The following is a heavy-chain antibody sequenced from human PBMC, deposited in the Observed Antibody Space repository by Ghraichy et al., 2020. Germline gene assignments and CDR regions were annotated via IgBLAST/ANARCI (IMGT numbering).Heavy chain of an antibody. D-gene: IGHD3-16*01. CDR2: TYYRSRWYN. CDR3: ARGAEGVFDY. CDR1: GESVYSNRAG. V-gene: IGHV6-1*01. J-gene: IGHJ4*02. Sequence: SQTLSLTCAISGESVYSNRAGWKWIRQSTSRGLEWLGRTYYRSRWYNDYAVSVKSRITINPDTSKNQFSLQLNSVTPEDTAVYYCARGAEGVFDYWGQGTLVAVSS.